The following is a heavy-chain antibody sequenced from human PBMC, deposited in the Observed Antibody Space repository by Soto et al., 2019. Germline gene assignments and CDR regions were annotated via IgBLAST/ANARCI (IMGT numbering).Heavy chain of an antibody. CDR3: AKDRQQLVIQSGMDV. D-gene: IGHD6-13*01. CDR2: ISAYNGNT. J-gene: IGHJ6*02. CDR1: GYTFTSYG. Sequence: VKVSCKASGYTFTSYGISWVRQAPGQGLEWMGWISAYNGNTNYAQKLQGRVTMTTDTSTSTAYMELRSLRSDDTAVYYCAKDRQQLVIQSGMDVWGQGTTVTVSS. V-gene: IGHV1-18*01.